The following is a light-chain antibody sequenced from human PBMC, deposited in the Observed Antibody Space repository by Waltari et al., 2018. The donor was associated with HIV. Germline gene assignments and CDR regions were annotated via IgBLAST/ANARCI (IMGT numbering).Light chain of an antibody. CDR1: SNNVGNYNL. V-gene: IGLV2-23*01. Sequence: QSALTQPASVSGSLGLSITISCPGTSNNVGNYNLVSWYQQHPGKAPRLIIYEGYKRPSGVSNRFSGSKSGNTASLTISGLQAEDEADYYCCSYAGNTIYVVFGGGTKVTVL. CDR3: CSYAGNTIYVV. J-gene: IGLJ2*01. CDR2: EGY.